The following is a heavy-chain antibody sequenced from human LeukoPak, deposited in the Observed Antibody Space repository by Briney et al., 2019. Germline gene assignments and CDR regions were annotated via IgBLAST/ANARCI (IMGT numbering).Heavy chain of an antibody. Sequence: GGSLRLSCAASGFTFSNYAMSWVRQAPGKGLEWVSGISATGGSTYYADSVKGQFAIFRDNSKNTLSLQMNNLRADDTAVYYCAKHAGVSSAWLSHFDYWGQGTLVTVSS. D-gene: IGHD6-19*01. CDR3: AKHAGVSSAWLSHFDY. CDR1: GFTFSNYA. J-gene: IGHJ4*02. CDR2: ISATGGST. V-gene: IGHV3-23*01.